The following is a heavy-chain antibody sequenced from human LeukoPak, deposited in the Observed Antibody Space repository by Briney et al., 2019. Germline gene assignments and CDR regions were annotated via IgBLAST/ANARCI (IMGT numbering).Heavy chain of an antibody. D-gene: IGHD5-12*01. Sequence: GGSLRLSCAASGFTFSSYGMSWVRQAPGKGREWVSAISGSGGSTYYADSVKGRFTISRDNSKNTLYLQMNRLRAEDTAVYYCAKGMSGYDSGYWGQGTLVTVSS. CDR1: GFTFSSYG. V-gene: IGHV3-23*01. CDR2: ISGSGGST. J-gene: IGHJ4*02. CDR3: AKGMSGYDSGY.